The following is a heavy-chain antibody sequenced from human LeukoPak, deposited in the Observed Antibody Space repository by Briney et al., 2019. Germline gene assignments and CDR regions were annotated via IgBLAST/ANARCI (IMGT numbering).Heavy chain of an antibody. J-gene: IGHJ4*02. CDR1: GFTFSSFA. Sequence: GGSLRLSCAASGFTFSSFAMSWVRQAPGKGLEWVSGISGSGAGTYYADSVKGRFTISRDNSKNTLFLQMSSLRAEDTAVYYCAKVMWIRGQWPLDYWGQGTLVTVSS. CDR3: AKVMWIRGQWPLDY. CDR2: ISGSGAGT. D-gene: IGHD3-10*01. V-gene: IGHV3-23*01.